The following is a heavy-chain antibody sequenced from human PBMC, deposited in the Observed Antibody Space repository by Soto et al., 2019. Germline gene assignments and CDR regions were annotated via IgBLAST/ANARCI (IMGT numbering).Heavy chain of an antibody. Sequence: GGSLRLSCAASGFTFSDYYMSWIRQAPGKGLEWVSYISSSGSTIYYADSVKGRFTISRDNAKNSLYLQMNSLRAEDTAVYCCARNYDILTGLGFDPWGQGTLVTVSS. CDR2: ISSSGSTI. CDR3: ARNYDILTGLGFDP. CDR1: GFTFSDYY. J-gene: IGHJ5*02. D-gene: IGHD3-9*01. V-gene: IGHV3-11*01.